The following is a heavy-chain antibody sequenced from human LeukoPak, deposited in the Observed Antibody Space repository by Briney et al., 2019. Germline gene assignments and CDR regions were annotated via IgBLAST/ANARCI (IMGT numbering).Heavy chain of an antibody. Sequence: SETLSLTCTVSGDSISSGDYYWSWIRQPAGKGLEWIGRISSSGSTNYNPSLKSRVTISVDTSKNQFSLKLSSVTAADTAVYYCARTSRRVPGWYYCYYMDVWGKGTTVTISS. V-gene: IGHV4-61*02. CDR3: ARTSRRVPGWYYCYYMDV. CDR2: ISSSGST. D-gene: IGHD5-24*01. CDR1: GDSISSGDYY. J-gene: IGHJ6*03.